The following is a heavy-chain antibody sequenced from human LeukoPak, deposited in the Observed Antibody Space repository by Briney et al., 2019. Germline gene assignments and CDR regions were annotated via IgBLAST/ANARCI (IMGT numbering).Heavy chain of an antibody. Sequence: GGSLRLSCAASGFTFSIYAMHWVRQAPGKGLEWVAVISYDGSNKYYADSVKGRFSISRDNSKNTLYLQMNSLRAEDTAVYYCARDTQYYYYTMGVWGQGTTVTVSS. V-gene: IGHV3-30-3*01. D-gene: IGHD2/OR15-2a*01. CDR2: ISYDGSNK. CDR3: ARDTQYYYYTMGV. CDR1: GFTFSIYA. J-gene: IGHJ6*02.